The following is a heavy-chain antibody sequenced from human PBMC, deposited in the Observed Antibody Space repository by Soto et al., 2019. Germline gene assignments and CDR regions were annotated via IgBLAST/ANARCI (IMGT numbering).Heavy chain of an antibody. D-gene: IGHD2-8*02. V-gene: IGHV3-7*01. CDR2: INRDGNDK. J-gene: IGHJ3*02. CDR1: GFTLSSYW. Sequence: EVQLVESGGGLVQPGGSLRLSCAASGFTLSSYWMTWVRQTPGKGLEWVANINRDGNDKYYVDSVKGRFAISRDNAKNSLYLQMNSLRVEDSAVYYCVRPPGRALDIWGQGTMVTVSS. CDR3: VRPPGRALDI.